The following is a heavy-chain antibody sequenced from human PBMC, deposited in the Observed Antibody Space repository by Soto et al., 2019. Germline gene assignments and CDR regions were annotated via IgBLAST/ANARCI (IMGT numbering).Heavy chain of an antibody. CDR2: IYWDDDK. D-gene: IGHD1-20*01. V-gene: IGHV2-5*02. CDR1: GFSLSTSGVT. CDR3: AHSQITGMCFDY. J-gene: IGHJ4*02. Sequence: GSGPRGEPTQTLTLTCTFSGFSLSTSGVTMGWIRQPPGKALEWLALIYWDDDKRYSPSLKSRLTITKDTSKNQVVLTMTNMDPVDTATYYCAHSQITGMCFDYWGQGALVTVSS.